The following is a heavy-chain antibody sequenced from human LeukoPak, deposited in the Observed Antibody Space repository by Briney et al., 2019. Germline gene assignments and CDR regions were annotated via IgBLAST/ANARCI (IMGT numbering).Heavy chain of an antibody. V-gene: IGHV4-34*01. CDR1: GGSFSGYY. D-gene: IGHD3-10*01. Sequence: SETLSLTCAVYGGSFSGYYWSWIRQPPGKGLEWIGEINHSGSTNYNPSLKSRVTISVDTSKNQFSLKLSSVTAADTAVYCCASNMVRGVISPFDYWGQGTLVTVSS. CDR3: ASNMVRGVISPFDY. CDR2: INHSGST. J-gene: IGHJ4*02.